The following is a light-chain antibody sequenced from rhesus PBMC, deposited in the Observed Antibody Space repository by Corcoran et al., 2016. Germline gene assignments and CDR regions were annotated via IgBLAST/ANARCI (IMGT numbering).Light chain of an antibody. CDR3: QQHNTFPRT. J-gene: IGKJ1*01. CDR2: DAS. Sequence: DIQMTQSPSSLSASVGDTVTITCQASQGIRKYLAWYQQKPGKAPKLLIYDASTLQSGVPSRFSGMGSGTEFTLTSRRLQPEDFATYYGQQHNTFPRTFGQGTKVEI. CDR1: QGIRKY. V-gene: IGKV1-25*01.